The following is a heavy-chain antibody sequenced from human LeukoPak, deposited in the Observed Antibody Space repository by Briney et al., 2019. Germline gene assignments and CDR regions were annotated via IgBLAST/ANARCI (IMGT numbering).Heavy chain of an antibody. D-gene: IGHD5-24*01. V-gene: IGHV4-59*01. J-gene: IGHJ4*02. CDR2: VYYSGST. CDR3: ARGHPWLHLPESAFDY. CDR1: GGSISSYY. Sequence: SETLSLTCTVSGGSISSYYWSWIRQPPGKGLEWIGYVYYSGSTNYKSSLKSRVSISVDTSKNQFSLKLSSVTAADTDVYYCARGHPWLHLPESAFDYWGQGTLVTVSS.